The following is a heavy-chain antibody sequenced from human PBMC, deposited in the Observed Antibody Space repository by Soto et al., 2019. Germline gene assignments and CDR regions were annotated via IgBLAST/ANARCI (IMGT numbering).Heavy chain of an antibody. CDR2: IWYDGSNK. CDR1: VFTFSSYG. D-gene: IGHD3-10*01. Sequence: GGSLRLSCAASVFTFSSYGMHWVRQAPGKGLEWVAVIWYDGSNKYYADSVKGRFTISRDNSKNTLYLQMNSLRAEDTAVYYCARGFGELTGYYYYYMDVWGKGTTVTVSS. J-gene: IGHJ6*03. CDR3: ARGFGELTGYYYYYMDV. V-gene: IGHV3-33*01.